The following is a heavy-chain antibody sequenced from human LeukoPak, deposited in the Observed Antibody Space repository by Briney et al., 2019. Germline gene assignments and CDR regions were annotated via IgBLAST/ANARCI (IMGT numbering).Heavy chain of an antibody. CDR1: GFTFSSYA. J-gene: IGHJ5*02. D-gene: IGHD3-9*01. CDR2: ISGSGGST. V-gene: IGHV3-23*01. Sequence: GGSLRLSCAASGFTFSSYAMSWVRQAPGKGLEWVPAISGSGGSTYYADSVKGRFTISRDKSKNTLYLQMNSLRAEDTAVYYCAKSYDILTGYLDPWGQGTLVTVSS. CDR3: AKSYDILTGYLDP.